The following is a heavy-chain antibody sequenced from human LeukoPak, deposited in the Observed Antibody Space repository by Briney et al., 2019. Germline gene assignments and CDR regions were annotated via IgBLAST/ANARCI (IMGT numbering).Heavy chain of an antibody. J-gene: IGHJ5*02. CDR3: ARSRGPGTHWFDP. CDR2: LSDGT. Sequence: GGSLRLSCAASGFTFNTYALSWVRQAPGKGLEWVSTLSDGTYYADSVQGRFTISRDNSKNTLYLQMDSLTTDDTAIYFCARSRGPGTHWFDPWGQGNLVTVSS. CDR1: GFTFNTYA. D-gene: IGHD3-10*01. V-gene: IGHV3-23*01.